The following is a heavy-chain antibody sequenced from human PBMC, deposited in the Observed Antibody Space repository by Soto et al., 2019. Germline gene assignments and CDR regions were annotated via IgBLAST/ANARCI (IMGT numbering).Heavy chain of an antibody. J-gene: IGHJ4*02. D-gene: IGHD3-10*01. CDR3: VGGQYYFDY. Sequence: QVQLVESGGGVVEPGRSLRLSSAASGFPFTCYGMHWVRKGPDKGLEWVAIISYDGSDKYYADSVKGRFTISRDNSKNTLYLQMNSLRPEDTALYYCVGGQYYFDYRGQGTLVIVSS. CDR1: GFPFTCYG. V-gene: IGHV3-30*03. CDR2: ISYDGSDK.